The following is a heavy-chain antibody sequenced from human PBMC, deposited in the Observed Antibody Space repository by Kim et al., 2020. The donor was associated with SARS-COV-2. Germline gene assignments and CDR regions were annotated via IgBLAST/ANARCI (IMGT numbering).Heavy chain of an antibody. J-gene: IGHJ1*01. D-gene: IGHD2-21*01. CDR2: ISGSGGST. CDR3: AKPGDPNGYFQH. V-gene: IGHV3-23*01. CDR1: GFTFSSYA. Sequence: GGSLRLSCAASGFTFSSYAMSWVRQAPGKGLEWVSAISGSGGSTYYADSVKGRFPISRDNSKNTLYLQMNSLRAEDTAVYYCAKPGDPNGYFQHWGQGTLVTVSS.